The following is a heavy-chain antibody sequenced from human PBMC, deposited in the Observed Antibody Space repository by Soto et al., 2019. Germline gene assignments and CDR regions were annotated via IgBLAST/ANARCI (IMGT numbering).Heavy chain of an antibody. D-gene: IGHD6-19*01. CDR3: ATSHTGYSSGWYAEY. V-gene: IGHV1-69*13. J-gene: IGHJ4*01. CDR2: ITPIFGTA. Sequence: SVKVSCHASGGTFSSYAISWVPPAPGRGLEWMGGITPIFGTANYAQKCQGRVTITAYESTSTAYMELSSLRSEDTAVYYCATSHTGYSSGWYAEYWG. CDR1: GGTFSSYA.